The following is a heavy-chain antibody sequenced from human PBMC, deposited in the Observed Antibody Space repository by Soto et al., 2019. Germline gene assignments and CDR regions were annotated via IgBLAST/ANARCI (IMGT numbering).Heavy chain of an antibody. CDR2: IKQDGSEK. D-gene: IGHD3-3*01. CDR3: APRYYDFWSGYYGFDY. CDR1: GFTFSSYW. V-gene: IGHV3-7*01. J-gene: IGHJ4*02. Sequence: GGSLRLSCAASGFTFSSYWMSWVRQAPGKGLEWVANIKQDGSEKYYVDSVKGRFTISRDNAKNSLYLQMNSLRAEDTAVYYCAPRYYDFWSGYYGFDYWGQGTLVTVSS.